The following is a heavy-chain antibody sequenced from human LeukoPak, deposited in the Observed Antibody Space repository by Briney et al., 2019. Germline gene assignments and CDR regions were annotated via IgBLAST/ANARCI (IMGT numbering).Heavy chain of an antibody. CDR1: GFTFSSYE. J-gene: IGHJ4*02. D-gene: IGHD6-6*01. Sequence: PGGSLRLSCAVSGFTFSSYEMNWVRQAPGKGLEWVSYISSTSSTIYYADSVKGRFTISRDNAKNSLYLQMNSLRAEDTAVYYCARGGYSSSLGLDYWGQGTLVTVSS. CDR3: ARGGYSSSLGLDY. CDR2: ISSTSSTI. V-gene: IGHV3-48*01.